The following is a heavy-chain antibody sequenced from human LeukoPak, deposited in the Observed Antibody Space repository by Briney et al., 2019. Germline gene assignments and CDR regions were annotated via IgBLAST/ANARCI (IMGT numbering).Heavy chain of an antibody. CDR3: AKAPSHSGYNWNDYYYYMDV. J-gene: IGHJ6*03. CDR1: GFTFSSYA. Sequence: GGSLRLSCAASGFTFSSYAMSWVRQAPGKGLGWVSAISGSGGSTYYADSVKGRFTISRDNSKNTLYLQMNSLRAEDTAVYYCAKAPSHSGYNWNDYYYYMDVWGKGTTVTVSS. CDR2: ISGSGGST. D-gene: IGHD1-20*01. V-gene: IGHV3-23*01.